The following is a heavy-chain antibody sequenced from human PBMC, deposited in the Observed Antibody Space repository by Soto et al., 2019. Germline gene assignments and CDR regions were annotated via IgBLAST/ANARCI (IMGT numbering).Heavy chain of an antibody. V-gene: IGHV5-51*01. CDR3: ARHGLIPNEGSTLIYYGMDV. CDR1: GYSFTSYW. J-gene: IGHJ6*02. D-gene: IGHD2-21*01. Sequence: PGESLKISCQGSGYSFTSYWIGWVRQMPGKGLEWMGIIYPGDSDTRYSPSFQGQVTISADKSISTAYLQWSSLKASDTAMYYCARHGLIPNEGSTLIYYGMDVWGQGTTVTVSS. CDR2: IYPGDSDT.